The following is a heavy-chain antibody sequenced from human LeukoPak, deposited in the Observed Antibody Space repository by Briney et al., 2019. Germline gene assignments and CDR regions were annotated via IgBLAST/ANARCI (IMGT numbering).Heavy chain of an antibody. D-gene: IGHD5-18*01. CDR1: GFTFISYS. CDR2: ISSTGKYI. CDR3: ARANSGYSYGYFDY. Sequence: GGSLRLSCVGSGFTFISYSINWVRQAPGKGLEWVSFISSTGKYIYYADSAKGRFTISRDNSDNKVYLQMNSLRAEDTAVYYCARANSGYSYGYFDYWGQGTLVTVSS. J-gene: IGHJ4*02. V-gene: IGHV3-21*05.